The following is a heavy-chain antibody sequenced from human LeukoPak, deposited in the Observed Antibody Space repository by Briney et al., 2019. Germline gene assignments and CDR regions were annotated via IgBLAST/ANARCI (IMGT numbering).Heavy chain of an antibody. Sequence: ASVKVSCKASGYTFTSYGISWVRQAPGQGLEWMGWISAYNGNTNYAQKLQGRVTMTTDTSTSTAYMELRSLRSDDTAVYYCARGPIGCSSTSCYMWNYYYYGMDVWGQGTTVTVSS. V-gene: IGHV1-18*01. D-gene: IGHD2-2*02. CDR2: ISAYNGNT. CDR3: ARGPIGCSSTSCYMWNYYYYGMDV. J-gene: IGHJ6*02. CDR1: GYTFTSYG.